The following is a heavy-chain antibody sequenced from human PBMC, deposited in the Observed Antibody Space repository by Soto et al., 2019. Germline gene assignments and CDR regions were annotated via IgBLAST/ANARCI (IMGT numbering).Heavy chain of an antibody. CDR3: ARAHGDSYGSFDP. CDR1: GGSISSGGYS. V-gene: IGHV4-30-2*01. D-gene: IGHD5-18*01. Sequence: TSETLSLTCAVSGGSISSGGYSWSWIRQPPGKGLEWIGYIYHSGSTYYNPSLKSRVTISVDRSKNQFSLKLSSVTAADTAVYYCARAHGDSYGSFDPWGQGTLVTVSS. CDR2: IYHSGST. J-gene: IGHJ5*02.